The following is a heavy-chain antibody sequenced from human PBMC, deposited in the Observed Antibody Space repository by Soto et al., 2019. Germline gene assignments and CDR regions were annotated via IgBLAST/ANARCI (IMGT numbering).Heavy chain of an antibody. CDR3: AKAGEAPSSSCFGWDV. D-gene: IGHD6-13*01. J-gene: IGHJ6*02. CDR1: GFTFSSYG. V-gene: IGHV3-30*18. Sequence: QVQLVESGGGVVQPGRSLRLSCAASGFTFSSYGMHWVRQAPGKGLEWVAVISYDGSNKYYADSVKGRFTISRDNSKNTRYLQMNSLRAGDAAVYYGAKAGEAPSSSCFGWDVWCQGTTVTVSS. CDR2: ISYDGSNK.